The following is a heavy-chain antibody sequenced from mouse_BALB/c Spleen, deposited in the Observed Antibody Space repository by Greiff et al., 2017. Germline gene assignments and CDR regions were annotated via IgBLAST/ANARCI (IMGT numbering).Heavy chain of an antibody. Sequence: QVQLQQSGAELAKPGASVKMSCKASGYTFTSYWMHWVKQRPGQGLEWIGYINPSTGYTEYNQKFKDKATLTADKSSSTAYMQLSSLTSEDSAVYYCATTSSWFAYWGQGTLVTVSA. V-gene: IGHV1-7*01. CDR1: GYTFTSYW. CDR3: ATTSSWFAY. D-gene: IGHD1-1*01. J-gene: IGHJ3*01. CDR2: INPSTGYT.